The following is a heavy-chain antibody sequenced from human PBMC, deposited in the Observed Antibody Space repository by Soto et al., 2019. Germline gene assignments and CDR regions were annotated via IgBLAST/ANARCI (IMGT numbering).Heavy chain of an antibody. J-gene: IGHJ4*02. D-gene: IGHD2-2*01. CDR3: ARDLTSSPVFGC. CDR1: GFTFSSYS. CDR2: ISSSSSYI. V-gene: IGHV3-21*01. Sequence: GGSLRLSCAASGFTFSSYSMNWVRQAPGKGLEWVSSISSSSSYIYYADSVKGRFTISRDNAKNSLYLQMNSLRAEDTAVYYCARDLTSSPVFGCWGQGTLVTVSS.